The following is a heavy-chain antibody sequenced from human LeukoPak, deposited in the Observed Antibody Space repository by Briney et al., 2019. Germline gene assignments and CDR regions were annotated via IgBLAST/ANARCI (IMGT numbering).Heavy chain of an antibody. CDR2: ISYDGSNK. CDR3: AREGSGSYYRWFDP. Sequence: GGSLRLSCAASGFTFSSYAMHWVRQAPGKGLEWVAVISYDGSNKYYADSVKGRFTISRDNSKNTLYLQMNSLRAEDTAVYYCAREGSGSYYRWFDPWGQGTLVTVSS. D-gene: IGHD1-26*01. CDR1: GFTFSSYA. V-gene: IGHV3-30*04. J-gene: IGHJ5*02.